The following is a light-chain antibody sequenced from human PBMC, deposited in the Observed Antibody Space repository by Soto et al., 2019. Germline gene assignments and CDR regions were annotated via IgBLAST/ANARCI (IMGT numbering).Light chain of an antibody. Sequence: AIQMTQSPSSLSASVGDRVTITCRASQGIKNDLAWYQQKPGKAPQLLIYGASSLHRGVPSRFSGRTSGVDFTLTISSLQPEDFATYYCLQDFNYPRNFGPGT. J-gene: IGKJ3*01. CDR3: LQDFNYPRN. V-gene: IGKV1-6*01. CDR2: GAS. CDR1: QGIKND.